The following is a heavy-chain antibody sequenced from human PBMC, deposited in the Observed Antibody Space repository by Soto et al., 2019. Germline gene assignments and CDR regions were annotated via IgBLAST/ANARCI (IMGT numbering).Heavy chain of an antibody. D-gene: IGHD6-19*01. Sequence: GGSLRLSCAASGFTFSSYGMHWVRQAPGKGLEWVAVISYDGSNKYYADSVKGRFTISRDNSKNTLYLQMNSLRAEDTAVYYCAKDTYSSGTMDVWGQGTTVTVSS. CDR3: AKDTYSSGTMDV. J-gene: IGHJ6*02. V-gene: IGHV3-30*18. CDR1: GFTFSSYG. CDR2: ISYDGSNK.